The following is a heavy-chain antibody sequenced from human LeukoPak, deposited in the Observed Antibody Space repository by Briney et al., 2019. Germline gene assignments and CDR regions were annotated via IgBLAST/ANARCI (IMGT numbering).Heavy chain of an antibody. CDR2: ISSSGNT. D-gene: IGHD1-26*01. V-gene: IGHV3-23*01. CDR3: AKMKGHPLPKYYMDV. CDR1: GFTFGRSA. J-gene: IGHJ6*01. Sequence: GGSLRLSCEASGFTFGRSAMTWVRQTPGKGLEWFSSISSSGNTYYADSVKGRFTISRDNSKNLVNLQMNSLRAEDTAIYYCAKMKGHPLPKYYMDVWGQGTTVTVSS.